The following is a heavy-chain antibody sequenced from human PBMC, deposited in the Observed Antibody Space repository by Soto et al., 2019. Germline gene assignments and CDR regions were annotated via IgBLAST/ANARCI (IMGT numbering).Heavy chain of an antibody. CDR1: GYTFTSYY. J-gene: IGHJ4*02. CDR2: INPSTGST. V-gene: IGHV1-46*03. Sequence: QVQLVQSGAEVTKPGASVKVSCKASGYTFTSYYMHWVRQATGQGLEWMGMINPSTGSTTSAQKFQGRVTLTPDTSTSTVYMELRSLRSEDTAVYYCARDYGDYVRLFEFWGQGTRVSVSS. CDR3: ARDYGDYVRLFEF. D-gene: IGHD4-17*01.